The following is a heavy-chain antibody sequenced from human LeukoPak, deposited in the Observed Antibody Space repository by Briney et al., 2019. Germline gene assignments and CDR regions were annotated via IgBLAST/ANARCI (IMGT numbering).Heavy chain of an antibody. V-gene: IGHV3-11*04. CDR1: GFTFSDYY. J-gene: IGHJ6*03. CDR3: ARVAEQEPGGAAAGIDYYYYYMDV. D-gene: IGHD6-13*01. CDR2: ISSSGSTI. Sequence: GGSLRLSCAASGFTFSDYYMSWIRQAPGKGLEWVSYISSSGSTIYYADSVKGRFTISRDNAKNSLYLQMNSLRAEDTAVYYCARVAEQEPGGAAAGIDYYYYYMDVWGKGTTVTVSS.